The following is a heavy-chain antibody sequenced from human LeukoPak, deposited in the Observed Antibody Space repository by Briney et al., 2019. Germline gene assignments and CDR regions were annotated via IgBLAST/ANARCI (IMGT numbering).Heavy chain of an antibody. D-gene: IGHD2-15*01. Sequence: ASVKVSCKVSGYTLTELSMHWVRQAPGKGLEWMGGFDPEDGETIYAQKFQGRVTMTEDTSTDTAYMELSSLRSEDTAVYYCATLEPRYCSGGSCYSGVKPFDPWGQGTLVTVSS. CDR2: FDPEDGET. CDR3: ATLEPRYCSGGSCYSGVKPFDP. J-gene: IGHJ5*02. CDR1: GYTLTELS. V-gene: IGHV1-24*01.